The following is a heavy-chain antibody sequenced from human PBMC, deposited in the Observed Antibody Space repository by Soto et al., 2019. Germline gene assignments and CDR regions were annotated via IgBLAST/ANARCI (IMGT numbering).Heavy chain of an antibody. CDR3: TTNVGATNYYYYGMDV. CDR1: GFTFSNAW. J-gene: IGHJ6*02. Sequence: EVQLVESGGGLVKPGGSLRLSCAASGFTFSNAWMNWVRQAPGKGLEWVGRIKSKTDGGTTDYAAPVKGRFTISRDDSKNTLYLQMNSRKTEDTAVYYCTTNVGATNYYYYGMDVWGQGTTVTVSS. CDR2: IKSKTDGGTT. V-gene: IGHV3-15*07. D-gene: IGHD1-26*01.